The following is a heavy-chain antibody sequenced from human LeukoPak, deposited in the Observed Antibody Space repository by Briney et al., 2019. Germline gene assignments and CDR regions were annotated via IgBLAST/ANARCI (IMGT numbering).Heavy chain of an antibody. CDR2: IYTSGST. V-gene: IGHV4-61*02. D-gene: IGHD3-22*01. Sequence: PSQTLSLTCTVSGGSISSGSYYWSWIRQPAGKGLEWIGRIYTSGSTNYNPSLKSRVTISVDTSKNQFSLKLSSVTAADTAVYYCAREVPHYYDSSGYYHYFDYWGQGTLVTVSS. CDR1: GGSISSGSYY. CDR3: AREVPHYYDSSGYYHYFDY. J-gene: IGHJ4*02.